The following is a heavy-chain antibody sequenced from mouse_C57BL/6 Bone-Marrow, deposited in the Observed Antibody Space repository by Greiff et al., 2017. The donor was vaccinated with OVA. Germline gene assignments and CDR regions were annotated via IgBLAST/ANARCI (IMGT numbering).Heavy chain of an antibody. V-gene: IGHV5-12*01. CDR3: ARHGGLRGFDY. CDR2: ISNGGGST. CDR1: GFTFSDYY. Sequence: EVMLVESGGGLVQPGGSLKLSCAASGFTFSDYYMYWVRQTPEKRLEWVAYISNGGGSTYYPDTVKGRFTISRDNAKNTLYLQMSRLKSEDTAMYYCARHGGLRGFDYWGQGTTLTVSS. J-gene: IGHJ2*01. D-gene: IGHD2-4*01.